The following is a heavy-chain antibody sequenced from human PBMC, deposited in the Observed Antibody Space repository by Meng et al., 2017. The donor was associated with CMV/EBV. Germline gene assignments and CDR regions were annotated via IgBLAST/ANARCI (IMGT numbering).Heavy chain of an antibody. V-gene: IGHV3-23*03. J-gene: IGHJ6*02. D-gene: IGHD2-2*01. CDR3: AKFEYQLLRYYYYYYYGMDV. Sequence: GGSLSLSCAASGFTFSSYAMSWVRQAPGKGLEWVSVIYSGGSSTYYADSVKGRFTISRDNSKNTLYLQMNNLRAEDTAVYYCAKFEYQLLRYYYYYYYGMDVWGQGTTVTVSS. CDR2: IYSGGSST. CDR1: GFTFSSYA.